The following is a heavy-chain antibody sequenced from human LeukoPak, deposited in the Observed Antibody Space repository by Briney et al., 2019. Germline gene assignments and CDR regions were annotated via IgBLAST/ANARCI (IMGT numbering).Heavy chain of an antibody. CDR2: INHSGST. V-gene: IGHV4-34*01. CDR1: GGSFSGYY. D-gene: IGHD3-22*01. Sequence: SETLSLTCAVYGGSFSGYYWSWIRQPPGKGLEWIGEINHSGSTNYNPSLKSRVTISVGTSKNQFSLKLSSVTAADTAVYYCARGRTEEYYFDNSGYYYFDYWGQGTLVTVSS. J-gene: IGHJ4*02. CDR3: ARGRTEEYYFDNSGYYYFDY.